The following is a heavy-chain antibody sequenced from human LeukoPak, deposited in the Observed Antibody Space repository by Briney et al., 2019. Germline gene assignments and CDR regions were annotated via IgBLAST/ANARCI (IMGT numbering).Heavy chain of an antibody. J-gene: IGHJ5*02. V-gene: IGHV4-4*07. CDR2: IYTSGST. CDR3: ARNSNWFDP. CDR1: GGSIISYY. D-gene: IGHD4-11*01. Sequence: PSETLSLTCTVSGGSIISYYWSWIRQSPGKGLEWIGSIYTSGSTNYNPSLKSRVTMSVDTSKNQFSLKLSSVTAADTAVHYCARNSNWFDPWGQGTLVTVSS.